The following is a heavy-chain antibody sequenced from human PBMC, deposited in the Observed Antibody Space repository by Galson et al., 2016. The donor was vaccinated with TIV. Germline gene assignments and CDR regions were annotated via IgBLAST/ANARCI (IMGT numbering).Heavy chain of an antibody. Sequence: ETLSLTCTVSGYSISSGYYWGWIRQPPGKGLEWIGNIYHTGSTYSNPSLRSRLTVSVDASKNQFSLILNSVTAADTAVYYCARDCTSSTFHIYYYGMDVWGHGTTVTVSS. CDR2: IYHTGST. V-gene: IGHV4-38-2*02. CDR1: GYSISSGYY. J-gene: IGHJ6*02. CDR3: ARDCTSSTFHIYYYGMDV. D-gene: IGHD2-2*01.